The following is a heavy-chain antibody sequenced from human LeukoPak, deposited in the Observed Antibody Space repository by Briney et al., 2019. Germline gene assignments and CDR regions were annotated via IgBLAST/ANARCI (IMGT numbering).Heavy chain of an antibody. CDR3: AKDWGAAAGTPYYYGMDV. Sequence: GGSLRLSCAASGFTFSSYGMHWVRQAPGKGLEWVAFIRYDGSNKYYADSVKGRFTISRDNSKNTLYLQMNSLRAEDTALYYCAKDWGAAAGTPYYYGMDVWGQGTTVTVSS. V-gene: IGHV3-30*02. D-gene: IGHD6-13*01. CDR1: GFTFSSYG. J-gene: IGHJ6*02. CDR2: IRYDGSNK.